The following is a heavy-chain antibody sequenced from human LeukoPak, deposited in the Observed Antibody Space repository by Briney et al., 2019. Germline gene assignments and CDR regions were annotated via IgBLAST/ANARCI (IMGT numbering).Heavy chain of an antibody. J-gene: IGHJ4*02. V-gene: IGHV3-13*01. Sequence: PGGSLRLSCTASGFILGSHDMHWVRQTTGEGLEWVAAIASGFQTFYAGSVKGRFTVSREDAKNSLYLQMNSLRAGDTAVYYCVREARGYHYTYFDYWGQGSLVTVSS. D-gene: IGHD5-18*01. CDR1: GFILGSHD. CDR3: VREARGYHYTYFDY. CDR2: IASGFQT.